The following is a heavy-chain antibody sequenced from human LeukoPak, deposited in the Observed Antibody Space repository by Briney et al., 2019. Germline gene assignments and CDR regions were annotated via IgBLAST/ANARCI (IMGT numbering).Heavy chain of an antibody. J-gene: IGHJ4*02. CDR2: INHSGST. Sequence: SETLSLTCAVYGGSLSGYYWSWIRQPPGKGLEWIGEINHSGSTNYNPSLKSRVTISVDTSKNQFSLKLSSVTAADTAVYYCARGWSRRGDIPFDYWGQGTLVTVSS. CDR1: GGSLSGYY. V-gene: IGHV4-34*01. CDR3: ARGWSRRGDIPFDY. D-gene: IGHD3-9*01.